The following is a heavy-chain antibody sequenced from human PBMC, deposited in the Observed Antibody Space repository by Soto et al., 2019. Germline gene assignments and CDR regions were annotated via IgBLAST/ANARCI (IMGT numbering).Heavy chain of an antibody. CDR3: AKGVGTDWAFDY. Sequence: QVHLVESGGGVVQPGRSLRLSCAASGFSFSTYGMHWVRQAPGKGLEWVAFISNDGSNKYYADSVKGRFTISRDNSKNTLYLQMNSLRAADRAVYDCAKGVGTDWAFDYWGQGTLVAVSS. D-gene: IGHD3-9*01. CDR1: GFSFSTYG. CDR2: ISNDGSNK. V-gene: IGHV3-30*18. J-gene: IGHJ4*02.